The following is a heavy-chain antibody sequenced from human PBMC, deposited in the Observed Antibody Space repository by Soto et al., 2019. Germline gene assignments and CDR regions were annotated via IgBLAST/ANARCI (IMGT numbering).Heavy chain of an antibody. J-gene: IGHJ4*02. CDR3: ARAYYYDSSGYYGQYYFDY. D-gene: IGHD3-22*01. CDR1: GGTFSSYA. CDR2: IIPIFGTA. Sequence: QVQLVQSGAEVKKPGSSVKVSCKASGGTFSSYAISWVRQAPGQGLEWMGGIIPIFGTANYAQKFQGRVTITADESTSTAYMELSSLRSEDTAVYYCARAYYYDSSGYYGQYYFDYWGQGTLVTVSS. V-gene: IGHV1-69*01.